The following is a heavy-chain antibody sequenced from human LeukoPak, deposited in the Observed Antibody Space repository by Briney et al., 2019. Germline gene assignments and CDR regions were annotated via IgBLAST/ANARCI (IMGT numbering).Heavy chain of an antibody. CDR3: SFNLGSGSYAFDI. Sequence: SETLSLTCTVSVGSISTTSYYWGWIRQPPGKGLEWIGSIYYGGSTYYSPSLKSRVTISLDTSKHQFSLKLSSVTAADTAVYYCSFNLGSGSYAFDIWGRGTMVTVSS. D-gene: IGHD3-10*01. V-gene: IGHV4-39*07. CDR2: IYYGGST. J-gene: IGHJ3*02. CDR1: VGSISTTSYY.